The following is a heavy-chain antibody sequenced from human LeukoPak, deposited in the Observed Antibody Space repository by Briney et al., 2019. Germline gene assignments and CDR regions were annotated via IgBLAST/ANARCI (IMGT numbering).Heavy chain of an antibody. CDR2: MSYDGSNK. D-gene: IGHD3-22*01. V-gene: IGHV3-30*01. J-gene: IGHJ5*02. CDR3: ARAVGSYYDSSGYYYHSWFDP. Sequence: GRSLRLSCAASGFTFSSYAMRWVRQAPGKGLEWVAVMSYDGSNKYYADSVKGRFTISRDNSKNTLYLQMNSLRAGDTAVYYCARAVGSYYDSSGYYYHSWFDPWGQGTLVTVSS. CDR1: GFTFSSYA.